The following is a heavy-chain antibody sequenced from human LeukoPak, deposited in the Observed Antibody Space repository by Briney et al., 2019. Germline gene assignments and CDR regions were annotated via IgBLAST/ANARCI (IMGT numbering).Heavy chain of an antibody. J-gene: IGHJ4*02. CDR1: GYTFTGYY. CDR2: INPNSGGT. D-gene: IGHD3-3*01. Sequence: GASAKVSCKASGYTFTGYYMHWVRQAPGQGLEWMGWINPNSGGTNYAQKFQGRVTMTRDTSISTAYMELSRLRSDDTAVYYCARGRIHYDPYPLFDYWGQGTLVTVSS. V-gene: IGHV1-2*02. CDR3: ARGRIHYDPYPLFDY.